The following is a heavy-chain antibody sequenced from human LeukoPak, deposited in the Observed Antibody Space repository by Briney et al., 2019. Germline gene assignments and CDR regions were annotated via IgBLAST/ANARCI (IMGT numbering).Heavy chain of an antibody. Sequence: SETLSLTSTVSGGSISSYYWSWIRQPVGKGLEWIGRIYTSGSANYNPSLKSRVTMSVDTSNNQFSLKLSSVTAADTALYYCARDRSTDMVRGSFDYWGQGTLVTVSS. V-gene: IGHV4-4*07. CDR3: ARDRSTDMVRGSFDY. CDR1: GGSISSYY. J-gene: IGHJ4*01. CDR2: IYTSGSA. D-gene: IGHD5-18*01.